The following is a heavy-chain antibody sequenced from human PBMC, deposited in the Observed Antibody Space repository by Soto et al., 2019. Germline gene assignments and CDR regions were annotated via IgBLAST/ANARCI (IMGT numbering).Heavy chain of an antibody. CDR2: IFHSGST. Sequence: QVQLQESGPGLVKPSGTLSLTCAVSGGSIRSNNRWSWVRQPPGKGLEWIGEIFHSGSTNYNPSLKTRVTISVDKSKTQFSLKLSSVTAADTAVYYCARVYSGSYSDSWGQGTLVTVSS. V-gene: IGHV4-4*02. D-gene: IGHD1-26*01. CDR3: ARVYSGSYSDS. J-gene: IGHJ4*02. CDR1: GGSIRSNNR.